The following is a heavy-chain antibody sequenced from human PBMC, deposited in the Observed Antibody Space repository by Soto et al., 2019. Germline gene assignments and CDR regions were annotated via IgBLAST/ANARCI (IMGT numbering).Heavy chain of an antibody. D-gene: IGHD2-2*01. Sequence: QVQLQESGPGLVKPSQTLSLTCTVSGGSISSGGYYWSWIRQHPGKGLEWIGYIYYSGSTYYNPSLKSRVTISVDTSNNQFSLKLSSVTAADTAVYYCARGVRDIVVVPAASYYFDYWGQGTLVTVSS. V-gene: IGHV4-31*03. CDR2: IYYSGST. J-gene: IGHJ4*02. CDR1: GGSISSGGYY. CDR3: ARGVRDIVVVPAASYYFDY.